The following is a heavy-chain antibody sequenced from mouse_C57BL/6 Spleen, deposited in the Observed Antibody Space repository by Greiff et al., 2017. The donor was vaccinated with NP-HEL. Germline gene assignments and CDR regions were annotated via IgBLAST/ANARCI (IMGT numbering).Heavy chain of an antibody. CDR3: AREVYYYGSSVDY. D-gene: IGHD1-1*01. CDR2: ISYDGSN. CDR1: GYSITSGYY. Sequence: DVQLVESGPGLVKPSQSLSLTCSVTGYSITSGYYWNWIRQFPGNKLEWMGYISYDGSNNYNPSLKNRISITRDTSKNQFFLKLNSVTTEDTATYYCAREVYYYGSSVDYWGQGTTLTVSS. J-gene: IGHJ2*01. V-gene: IGHV3-6*01.